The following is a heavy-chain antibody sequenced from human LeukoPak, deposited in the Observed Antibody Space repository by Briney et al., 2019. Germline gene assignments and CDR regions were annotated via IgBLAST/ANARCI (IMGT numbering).Heavy chain of an antibody. CDR3: ARWMATVTTPDY. CDR1: GYTFTGYY. D-gene: IGHD4-11*01. CDR2: INPNSGGT. J-gene: IGHJ4*02. Sequence: ASVKVSCKASGYTFTGYYMHWVRQAPGQGLEWMGWINPNSGGTNYAQKFQGRVTMTRDTSISTDYMELSRLRSDDTAVYYCARWMATVTTPDYWGQGTLVTVSS. V-gene: IGHV1-2*02.